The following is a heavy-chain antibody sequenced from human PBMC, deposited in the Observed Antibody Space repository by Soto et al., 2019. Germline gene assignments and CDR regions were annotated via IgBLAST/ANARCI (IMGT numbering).Heavy chain of an antibody. V-gene: IGHV4-61*01. CDR2: IYHTGRT. CDR1: GGSVSDDNYY. D-gene: IGHD1-20*01. CDR3: ARGNWKGDY. Sequence: QVQLQESGPGLVKPSETLSLTCTVSGGSVSDDNYYWSWIRQPPGKRLEWIGYIYHTGRTNFNPSLKSRVTMSVDTSKNQFSLTLNSVTAADTAVYYCARGNWKGDYWGQGTLVTVSS. J-gene: IGHJ4*02.